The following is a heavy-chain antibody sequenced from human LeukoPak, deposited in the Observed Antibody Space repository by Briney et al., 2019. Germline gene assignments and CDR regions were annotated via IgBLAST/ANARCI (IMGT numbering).Heavy chain of an antibody. D-gene: IGHD3-22*01. CDR3: ARVSYYDSSGYSTYYFDY. V-gene: IGHV4-39*07. J-gene: IGHJ4*02. Sequence: NSSETLSLTCTVSGGSISSSTYYWGWIRQPPGKGLEWIGSIYYSGIAYYNPSLKSRVTISVDTSKNQFSLKLSSVTAADTAVYYCARVSYYDSSGYSTYYFDYWGQGTLVTVSS. CDR2: IYYSGIA. CDR1: GGSISSSTYY.